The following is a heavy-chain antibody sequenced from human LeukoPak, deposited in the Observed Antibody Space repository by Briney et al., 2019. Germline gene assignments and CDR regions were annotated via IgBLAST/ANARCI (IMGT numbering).Heavy chain of an antibody. CDR3: ARAQGSGWYLDY. Sequence: SGTLSLTCAVSGGSISSSNWWSWVRPPPGKGLEWIGEIYHSGSTNYNPSLKSRVTISVDKSKTQFSLKLSSVTAADTAVYYCARAQGSGWYLDYWGQGTLVTVSS. J-gene: IGHJ4*02. CDR2: IYHSGST. D-gene: IGHD6-19*01. CDR1: GGSISSSNW. V-gene: IGHV4-4*02.